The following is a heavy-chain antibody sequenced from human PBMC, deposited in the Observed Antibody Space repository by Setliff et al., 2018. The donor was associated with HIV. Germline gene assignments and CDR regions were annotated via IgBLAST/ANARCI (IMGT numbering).Heavy chain of an antibody. J-gene: IGHJ4*02. CDR2: IYWDDDK. D-gene: IGHD3-22*01. CDR1: GFSLNTAGVG. V-gene: IGHV2-5*02. Sequence: SGPTLVNPTQTLTLTCSFSGFSLNTAGVGVAWIRQPPGKALEWLALIYWDDDKRFSPSLSSRLTITKDTSKNQVVLTMANVDPVDTATYFCAHYYDSSGFYNSFDYWGQGALVTVSS. CDR3: AHYYDSSGFYNSFDY.